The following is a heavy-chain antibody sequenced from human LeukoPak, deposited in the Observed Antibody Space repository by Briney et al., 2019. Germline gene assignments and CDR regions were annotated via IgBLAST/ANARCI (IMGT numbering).Heavy chain of an antibody. CDR2: INPNIGGT. J-gene: IGHJ6*02. Sequence: ASVKVSCKASGYTFTGYYMHWVRQAPGQGLEWMGWINPNIGGTNYAQKFQGRVTMTRDTSISTAYMELSRLRSDDTAVYYCARESRYYDSSRDYYYYYGMDVWGQGTTVTVSS. CDR3: ARESRYYDSSRDYYYYYGMDV. CDR1: GYTFTGYY. V-gene: IGHV1-2*02. D-gene: IGHD3-22*01.